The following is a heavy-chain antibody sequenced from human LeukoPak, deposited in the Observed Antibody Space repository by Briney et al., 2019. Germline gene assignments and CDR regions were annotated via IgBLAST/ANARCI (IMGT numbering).Heavy chain of an antibody. D-gene: IGHD2-15*01. J-gene: IGHJ4*02. CDR1: GGSISSYF. CDR2: IYYSGNT. CDR3: ARGWRCTGGSCYFFDF. Sequence: SETLSLTCTVSGGSISSYFWSWIRQPPGKGLEWIAYIYYSGNTDYNPSLKSRVTMSVDTSKNQFSLKLSSVTAADTAVYYCARGWRCTGGSCYFFDFWGQGTLVTVSS. V-gene: IGHV4-59*01.